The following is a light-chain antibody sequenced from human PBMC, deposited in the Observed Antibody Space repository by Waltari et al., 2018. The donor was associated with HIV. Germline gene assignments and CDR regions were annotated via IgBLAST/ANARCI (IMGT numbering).Light chain of an antibody. J-gene: IGLJ2*01. CDR3: CSYAGSPTFVI. V-gene: IGLV2-23*02. Sequence: QSALTQPASVSGSLGQSITISCTGTRSDIGSYNLVSWYQQYPGKAPKVIIYDVNKWPSWFSHRFSGFKAANTASLTISGLQAEDEADYYCCSYAGSPTFVIFGGGTKVTVL. CDR1: RSDIGSYNL. CDR2: DVN.